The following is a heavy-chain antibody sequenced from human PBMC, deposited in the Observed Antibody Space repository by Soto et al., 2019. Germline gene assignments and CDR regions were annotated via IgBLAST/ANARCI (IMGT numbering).Heavy chain of an antibody. J-gene: IGHJ4*02. V-gene: IGHV3-30*19. CDR2: TSYDGNNK. CDR3: ARWGTTGGFAL. D-gene: IGHD3-16*01. Sequence: QLQLVESGGGVVQPGTSLRLSCAASGFRFKSFVMHWVRQAPGKGLDWVAFTSYDGNNKDYGDSVKGRFTVSRDNSQNTLHLQMDFLRPADTALYYCARWGTTGGFALWGQGTVVSVSS. CDR1: GFRFKSFV.